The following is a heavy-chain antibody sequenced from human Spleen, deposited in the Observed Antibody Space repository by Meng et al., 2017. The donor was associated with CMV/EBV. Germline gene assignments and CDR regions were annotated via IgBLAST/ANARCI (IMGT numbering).Heavy chain of an antibody. D-gene: IGHD2-2*01. Sequence: LTFSSYWMHWVRQAPGKGMVWVSRINSDGSSTSYADSVKGRFTISRDNAKNTLYLQMNSLRAEDTAVYYCARGSDIVVVPAAFWFDPWGQGTLVTVSS. CDR1: LTFSSYW. CDR2: INSDGSST. J-gene: IGHJ5*02. CDR3: ARGSDIVVVPAAFWFDP. V-gene: IGHV3-74*01.